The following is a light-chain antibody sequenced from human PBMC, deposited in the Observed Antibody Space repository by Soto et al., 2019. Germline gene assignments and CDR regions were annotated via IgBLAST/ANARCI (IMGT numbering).Light chain of an antibody. CDR1: QTISSW. CDR3: QQYNSYSLT. CDR2: QAS. V-gene: IGKV1-5*03. Sequence: DIQMTQSPSALSASVGDRVTITCRASQTISSWLALYQQKPGEAPRLLIYQASSLETEVPSRFSGSGSGTEFTLTISSLQPGDFATYYCQQYNSYSLTFGQGTKVDIK. J-gene: IGKJ1*01.